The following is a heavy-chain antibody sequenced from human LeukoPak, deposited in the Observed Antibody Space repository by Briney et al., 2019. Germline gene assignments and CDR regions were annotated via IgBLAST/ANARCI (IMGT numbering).Heavy chain of an antibody. CDR1: GGSISSYY. V-gene: IGHV4-59*01. J-gene: IGHJ4*02. CDR2: IYYSGST. D-gene: IGHD2/OR15-2a*01. Sequence: SETLSLTCTVSGGSISSYYWSWIRQPPGKGLEWIGCIYYSGSTNYNPSLKSRVTISVDTSKNQFSLKLGSVTAADTAVYYCAGVEEYYFDYWGQGTLVTVSS. CDR3: AGVEEYYFDY.